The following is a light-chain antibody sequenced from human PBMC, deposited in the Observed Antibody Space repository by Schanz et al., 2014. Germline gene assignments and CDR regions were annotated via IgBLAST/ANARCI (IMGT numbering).Light chain of an antibody. CDR2: KTS. V-gene: IGKV1-5*03. CDR3: LQDYTYPFT. CDR1: QNIGTW. J-gene: IGKJ2*01. Sequence: DIQMTQSPSTLSASVGDRVTITCRASQNIGTWLAWYQLQPGKAPQLLIYKTSSLESGVPSRFSGSGSGTDFTLTISSLQPEDSATYYCLQDYTYPFTFGQGTKLEIK.